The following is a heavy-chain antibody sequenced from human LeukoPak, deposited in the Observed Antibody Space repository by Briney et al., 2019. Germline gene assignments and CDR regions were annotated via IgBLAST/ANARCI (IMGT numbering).Heavy chain of an antibody. J-gene: IGHJ2*01. CDR3: ARAALRDGYRIRYFDL. Sequence: PSETLSLTCTVSGYSISSGYYWGWIRQPPGKGLEWIGSIYHSGSTYYNPSLKSRVTISVDTSKNQFSLKLSSVTAADTAVYYCARAALRDGYRIRYFDLWGRGTLVTVSS. V-gene: IGHV4-38-2*02. CDR1: GYSISSGYY. CDR2: IYHSGST. D-gene: IGHD5-24*01.